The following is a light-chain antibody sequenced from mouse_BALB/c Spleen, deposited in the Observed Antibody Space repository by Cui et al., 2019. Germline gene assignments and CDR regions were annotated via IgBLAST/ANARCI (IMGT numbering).Light chain of an antibody. J-gene: IGKJ2*01. Sequence: DVVMTQTPLTLSVTIRQTASSLFKSSSTPFGSSGMTYLYWLLQRPGQSPKRLIYLVSKLDSGVPGRFTGSGSGTDYTLKISRVEAEDLGVYYCWQGTHFPYTFGGGTKLEIK. CDR3: WQGTHFPYT. V-gene: IGKV1-135*01. CDR1: STPFGSSGMTY. CDR2: LVS.